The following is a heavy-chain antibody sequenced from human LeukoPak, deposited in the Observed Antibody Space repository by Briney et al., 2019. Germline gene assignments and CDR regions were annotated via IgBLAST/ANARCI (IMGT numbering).Heavy chain of an antibody. CDR2: INHSGST. J-gene: IGHJ3*02. CDR3: ARGVRGFHDAFDI. CDR1: GGSFSGYY. Sequence: PSETLSLTCAVYGGSFSGYYWSWIRQPPGKGLEWIGEINHSGSTNYNPSLKSRVTISVDTSKNQFSLKLSSVTAADTAVYYCARGVRGFHDAFDIWGQGTMVTVSS. D-gene: IGHD5-12*01. V-gene: IGHV4-34*01.